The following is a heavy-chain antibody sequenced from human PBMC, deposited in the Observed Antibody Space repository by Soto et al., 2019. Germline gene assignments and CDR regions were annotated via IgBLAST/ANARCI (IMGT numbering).Heavy chain of an antibody. Sequence: QVQLVQSGAEVKKPGASVKVSCKASGYTFTGYYMHWVRQAPGQGLEWMGWINPNSGGTNYAQKFQGWVTMTRDTSISTPYMELSRLRSDDTAVYYCARSRQLANWYFDLWGRGTLVTVSS. CDR3: ARSRQLANWYFDL. CDR2: INPNSGGT. J-gene: IGHJ2*01. V-gene: IGHV1-2*04. D-gene: IGHD6-13*01. CDR1: GYTFTGYY.